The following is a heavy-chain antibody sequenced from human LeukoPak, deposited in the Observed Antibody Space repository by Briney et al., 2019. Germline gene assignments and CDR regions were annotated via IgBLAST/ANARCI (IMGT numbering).Heavy chain of an antibody. J-gene: IGHJ4*02. CDR1: GESFSGYY. CDR2: INHSGST. Sequence: PSETLSLTCAVYGESFSGYYWSWIRQPPGKGLEWIGEINHSGSTNYNPSLKSRVTISVDTSKNQFSLKLSSVTAADTAVYYCARARIPVSLDYWGQGTLVTVSS. CDR3: ARARIPVSLDY. V-gene: IGHV4-34*01.